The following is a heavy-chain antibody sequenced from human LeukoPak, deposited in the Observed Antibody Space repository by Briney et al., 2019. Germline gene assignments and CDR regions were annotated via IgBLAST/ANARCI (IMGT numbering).Heavy chain of an antibody. Sequence: SETLSLTCTVSGGSISSSSYYWGWIRQPPGKGLEWIGSIYYSGSTYYNPSLKSRVTISVDTSKNQFSLKLSSVTAADTAVYYCAREDSFPHAFDIWGQGTMVTDSS. D-gene: IGHD3-22*01. CDR1: GGSISSSSYY. J-gene: IGHJ3*02. V-gene: IGHV4-39*07. CDR2: IYYSGST. CDR3: AREDSFPHAFDI.